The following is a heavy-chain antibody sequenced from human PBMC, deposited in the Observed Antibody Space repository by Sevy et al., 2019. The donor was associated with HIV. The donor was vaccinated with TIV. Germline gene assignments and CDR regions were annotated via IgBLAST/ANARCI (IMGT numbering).Heavy chain of an antibody. CDR3: ARRRTLPYISSSRPFDY. J-gene: IGHJ4*02. CDR1: GYTFTNYD. Sequence: ASVKVSCKASGYTFTNYDITWVRQATGQGLEWVGWMNPNSGDTGYAQKFQGRITMTRNTSISTVYLELSSLRSDDTAVYYCARRRTLPYISSSRPFDYWGQGSLVTVSS. D-gene: IGHD6-6*01. V-gene: IGHV1-8*01. CDR2: MNPNSGDT.